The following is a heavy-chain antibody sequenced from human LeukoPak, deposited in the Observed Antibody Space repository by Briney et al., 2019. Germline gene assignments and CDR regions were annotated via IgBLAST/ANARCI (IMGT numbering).Heavy chain of an antibody. CDR2: IFGSGGSP. V-gene: IGHV3-23*01. CDR3: GKTTVGYSSGQKPAWPVDY. D-gene: IGHD5-18*01. J-gene: IGHJ4*02. Sequence: PGRSLRLSCAASGFTFSSYGMYWVRQAPGKGLEWVAGIFGSGGSPHYADPVKGRFTISRDNSRNTVYLQINSLRAEDAAVYYCGKTTVGYSSGQKPAWPVDYWGQGTLVTVSS. CDR1: GFTFSSYG.